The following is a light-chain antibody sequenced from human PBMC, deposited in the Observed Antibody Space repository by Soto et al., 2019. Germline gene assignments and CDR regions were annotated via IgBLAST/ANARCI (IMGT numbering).Light chain of an antibody. CDR3: ATWDDNLNGPV. CDR1: SSNIGSNT. Sequence: QAVVTQPPSASGTPGQRVSIPCSGGSSNIGSNTVNWYLQLPGTAPKVLIHLNDQRSSGVPGRVSGSKSGTSASLAISGLQSEDEADYYCATWDDNLNGPVFGGGTKVTVL. J-gene: IGLJ3*02. V-gene: IGLV1-44*01. CDR2: LND.